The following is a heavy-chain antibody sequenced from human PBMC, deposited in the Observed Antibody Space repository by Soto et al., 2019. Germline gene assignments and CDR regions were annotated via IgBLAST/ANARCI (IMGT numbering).Heavy chain of an antibody. CDR1: GFSLSNARMG. CDR3: ARISEPLVERGGVEYYYYYYMDV. J-gene: IGHJ6*03. V-gene: IGHV2-26*01. CDR2: IFSNDEK. Sequence: QVTLKESGPVLVKPTETLTLTCTVSGFSLSNARMGVSWIRQPPGKALEWLAHIFSNDEKSYSTSLKSRLTNSKDTSKSQVVLTMTNMHPVDTVTYYCARISEPLVERGGVEYYYYYYMDVWGKGTTVTVSS. D-gene: IGHD6-6*01.